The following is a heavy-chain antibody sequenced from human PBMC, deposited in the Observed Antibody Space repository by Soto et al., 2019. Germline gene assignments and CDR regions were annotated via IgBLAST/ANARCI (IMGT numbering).Heavy chain of an antibody. J-gene: IGHJ5*02. CDR3: ARAYFHQLLYNWFDP. D-gene: IGHD2-2*01. V-gene: IGHV4-4*07. CDR2: IYTSGST. CDR1: GGSISSYY. Sequence: SETLSLTCSVSGGSISSYYWSWIRQPAGKGLEWIGRIYTSGSTNYNPSLKSRVTMSVDTSKNQFSLKLSSVTAADTAVYYCARAYFHQLLYNWFDPWGQGTLVTVSS.